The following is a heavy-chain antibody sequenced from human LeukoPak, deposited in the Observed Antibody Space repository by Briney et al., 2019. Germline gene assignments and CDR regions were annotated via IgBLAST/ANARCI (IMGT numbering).Heavy chain of an antibody. Sequence: PGRSLRPSCAASAFTFTTYCMASVRQAPGKGLEWVSVISGSGDSTYYADSVKGRFTTSRDNSKNTVSLQMNSLSAEDTATYYCASGDSRFDYWGQGTLVTVSS. CDR2: ISGSGDST. D-gene: IGHD3-10*01. J-gene: IGHJ4*02. CDR1: AFTFTTYC. V-gene: IGHV3-23*01. CDR3: ASGDSRFDY.